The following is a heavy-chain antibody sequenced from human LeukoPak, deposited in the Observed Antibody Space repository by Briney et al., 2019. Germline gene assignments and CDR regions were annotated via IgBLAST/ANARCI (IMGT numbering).Heavy chain of an antibody. D-gene: IGHD6-19*01. J-gene: IGHJ4*02. Sequence: PGGPLRLSCTASGFTFGDYAMSWFRQAPGKGLEWVGFIRSKAYGGTTEYAASVKGRFTISRDDSKSIAYLQMNSLRDEDTALYYCAKDISAIAVAGTDYWGQGTLVTVSS. V-gene: IGHV3-49*03. CDR2: IRSKAYGGTT. CDR1: GFTFGDYA. CDR3: AKDISAIAVAGTDY.